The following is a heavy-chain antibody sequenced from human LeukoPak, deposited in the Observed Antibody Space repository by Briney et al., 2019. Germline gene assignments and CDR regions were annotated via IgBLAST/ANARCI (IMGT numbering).Heavy chain of an antibody. J-gene: IGHJ3*02. Sequence: PSETLSLTCAVYGGSFSGYYWSWIRQPPGKGLEWIGEINHSGSTNYNPSLKSRVTISVDTSKNQFSLKLSSVTAADTAVYYCARSRAISIFGVVTIDAFDIWGQGTMVTVSS. CDR3: ARSRAISIFGVVTIDAFDI. CDR2: INHSGST. CDR1: GGSFSGYY. D-gene: IGHD3-3*01. V-gene: IGHV4-34*01.